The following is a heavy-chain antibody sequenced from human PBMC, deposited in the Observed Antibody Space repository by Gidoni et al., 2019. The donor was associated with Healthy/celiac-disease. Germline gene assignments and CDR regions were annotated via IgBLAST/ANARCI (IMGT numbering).Heavy chain of an antibody. V-gene: IGHV3-30*18. Sequence: QVQLVESGGGEVQPGRSVRLSCAASGFTFSSYGMHWVRQAPGKGLEWVAVISYDGSNKYYADSVKGRFTISRDNSKNTLYLQMNSLRAEDTAVYYCAKDRGPSDAFDIWGQGTMVTVSS. J-gene: IGHJ3*02. CDR2: ISYDGSNK. CDR1: GFTFSSYG. CDR3: AKDRGPSDAFDI.